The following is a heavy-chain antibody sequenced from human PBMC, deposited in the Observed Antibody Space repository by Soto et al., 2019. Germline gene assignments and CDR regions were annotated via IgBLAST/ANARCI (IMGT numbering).Heavy chain of an antibody. Sequence: SVKVSCKASGGTFSSFGISWVRQAPGQGLEWMGGIIPVFGRPNYAQRFRGRLTITADESANTGYMELIDLRSEDTAVYYCAREGSGYNFWGQGTQVTVSS. CDR2: IIPVFGRP. CDR3: AREGSGYNF. V-gene: IGHV1-69*13. D-gene: IGHD5-12*01. CDR1: GGTFSSFG. J-gene: IGHJ1*01.